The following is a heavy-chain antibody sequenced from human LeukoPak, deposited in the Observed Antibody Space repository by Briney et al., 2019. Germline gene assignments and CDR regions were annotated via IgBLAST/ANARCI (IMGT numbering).Heavy chain of an antibody. CDR2: IYYSGST. CDR1: GGSISSYY. Sequence: SETLSLTCTVSGGSISSYYWSWIRQPPGKGLEWIGYIYYSGSTNFNPSLKSRVTISVDTSKSQFSLKLSSVTAADTAVYYCARLKSVALAGPYYFDYWGQGTLVTVPS. CDR3: ARLKSVALAGPYYFDY. V-gene: IGHV4-59*01. J-gene: IGHJ4*02. D-gene: IGHD6-19*01.